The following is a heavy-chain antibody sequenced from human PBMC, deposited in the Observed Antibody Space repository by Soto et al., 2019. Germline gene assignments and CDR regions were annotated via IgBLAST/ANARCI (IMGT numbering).Heavy chain of an antibody. CDR1: VYTFTGYY. J-gene: IGHJ4*02. CDR3: ARDLGHVAFGGVIGPSR. V-gene: IGHV1-2*02. CDR2: INPNSGGT. Sequence: SVKVSCKASVYTFTGYYMHWVRQAPGQGLEWMGWINPNSGGTNYAQKFQGRVTMTRDTSISTAYMELSRLRSDDTAVYYCARDLGHVAFGGVIGPSRWGQGTLVTGSS. D-gene: IGHD3-16*02.